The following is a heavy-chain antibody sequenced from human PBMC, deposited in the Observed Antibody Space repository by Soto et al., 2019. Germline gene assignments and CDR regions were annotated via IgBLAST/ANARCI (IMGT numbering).Heavy chain of an antibody. D-gene: IGHD3-22*01. V-gene: IGHV3-21*01. J-gene: IGHJ4*02. CDR3: VRARSIDSHPDF. CDR1: GFTFSLYS. CDR2: ITSSSSYI. Sequence: GGSLRLSCAASGFTFSLYSMIWVRQAPGKGLEWVASITSSSSYIYYEDSLKGRFTISRDNAKNSLFLQLDSLRAEDTAVYFCVRARSIDSHPDFWGQGTLVTVSS.